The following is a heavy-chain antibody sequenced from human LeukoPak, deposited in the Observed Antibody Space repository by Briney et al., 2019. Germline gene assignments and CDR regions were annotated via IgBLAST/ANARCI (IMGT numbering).Heavy chain of an antibody. J-gene: IGHJ6*03. CDR1: GGSFSGYY. Sequence: SETLSLTCGVYGGSFSGYYLTWIRQPPGKGLEWIGEINHSGSTNFNPSLKSRVSVSIDTSKSQFFLKLSSVTAADTAVYYCARGGGNLLPYFDPKYYYYMDVWGKGTTVTVSS. D-gene: IGHD3-9*01. CDR2: INHSGST. V-gene: IGHV4-34*01. CDR3: ARGGGNLLPYFDPKYYYYMDV.